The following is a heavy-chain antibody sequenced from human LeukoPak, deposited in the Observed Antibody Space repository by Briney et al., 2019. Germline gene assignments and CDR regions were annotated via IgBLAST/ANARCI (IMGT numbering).Heavy chain of an antibody. V-gene: IGHV1-46*01. CDR2: INPSGGST. Sequence: ASVKVSCKASGYTFTSYYMHWVRQAPGQGLEWMGIINPSGGSTSYAQKFQGRVTMTRDTSTSTVYMELSSLRSEDTAVYYCARSGYYDSSGYLGFDPWGQGTLVTVSS. D-gene: IGHD3-22*01. CDR3: ARSGYYDSSGYLGFDP. J-gene: IGHJ5*02. CDR1: GYTFTSYY.